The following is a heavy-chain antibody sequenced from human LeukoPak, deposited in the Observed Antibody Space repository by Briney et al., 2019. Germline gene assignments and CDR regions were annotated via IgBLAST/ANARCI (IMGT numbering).Heavy chain of an antibody. CDR2: IYSGGST. J-gene: IGHJ6*02. CDR3: ARDRADPRLDYYYGMDV. V-gene: IGHV3-53*01. CDR1: GFTFSGSG. D-gene: IGHD6-19*01. Sequence: GGSLRLSCAASGFTFSGSGMHWVRQAPGKGLEWVSVIYSGGSTYYADSVKGRFTISRDNSKNTLYLQMNSLRAEDTAVYYCARDRADPRLDYYYGMDVWGQGTTVTVSS.